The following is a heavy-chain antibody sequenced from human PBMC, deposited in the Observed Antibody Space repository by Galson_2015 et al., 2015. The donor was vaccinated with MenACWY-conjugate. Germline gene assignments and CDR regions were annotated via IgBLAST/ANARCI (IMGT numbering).Heavy chain of an antibody. D-gene: IGHD5-18*01. CDR2: TYYRSKWYN. V-gene: IGHV6-1*01. J-gene: IGHJ4*02. Sequence: CAISGDSVSSNSAAWNWIRQSPSRGLEWLGRTYYRSKWYNDYAVSVKSRITINPDTSKNQFSLQLNSVTPEDTAVYYCARDVDTAMVGAHFDYWGQGTLVTVSS. CDR3: ARDVDTAMVGAHFDY. CDR1: GDSVSSNSAA.